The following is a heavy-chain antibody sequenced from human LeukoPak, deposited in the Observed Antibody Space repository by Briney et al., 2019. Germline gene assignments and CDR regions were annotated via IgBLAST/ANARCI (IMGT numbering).Heavy chain of an antibody. CDR2: IYHSGST. CDR1: GGSISSGGYS. J-gene: IGHJ3*02. CDR3: ARKNDAFDI. V-gene: IGHV4-30-2*01. Sequence: SQTLSLTCAVSGGSISSGGYSWSWIRQPPGKGLEWIGYIYHSGSTYYNPSLRSRVTISVDRSKNQFSLKLSSVTAADTAVYYCARKNDAFDIWGQGTMVTVSS.